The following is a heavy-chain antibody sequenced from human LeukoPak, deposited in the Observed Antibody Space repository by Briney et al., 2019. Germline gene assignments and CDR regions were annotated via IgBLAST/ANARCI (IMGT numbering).Heavy chain of an antibody. Sequence: ASVKVSCKASGYTFTGYYMHWVRQAPGQGIEWMGWINPNSGGTNYAQKFQGRVTMTRDTSISTAYMELSRLRSDDTAVYYCARDLEGAMVRGENFDYWGQGTLVTVSS. D-gene: IGHD3-10*01. J-gene: IGHJ4*02. CDR2: INPNSGGT. V-gene: IGHV1-2*02. CDR3: ARDLEGAMVRGENFDY. CDR1: GYTFTGYY.